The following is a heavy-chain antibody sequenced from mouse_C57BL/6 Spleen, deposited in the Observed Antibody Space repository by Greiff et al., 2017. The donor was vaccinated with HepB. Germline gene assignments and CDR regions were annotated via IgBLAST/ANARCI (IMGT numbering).Heavy chain of an antibody. Sequence: EVQLQQSGPELVKPGASVKISCKASGYTFTDYYMNWVKQSHGKSLEWIGDINPNNGGTSYNQKFKGKATLTVDKSSSTAYMELRSLTSEDSAVYYCATMSHYYGSSYPFAYWGQGTLVTVSA. CDR1: GYTFTDYY. V-gene: IGHV1-26*01. D-gene: IGHD1-1*01. CDR2: INPNNGGT. CDR3: ATMSHYYGSSYPFAY. J-gene: IGHJ3*01.